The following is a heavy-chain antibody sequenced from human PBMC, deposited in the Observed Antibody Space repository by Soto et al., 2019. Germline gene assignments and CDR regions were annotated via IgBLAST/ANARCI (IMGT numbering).Heavy chain of an antibody. V-gene: IGHV4-30-4*01. CDR2: IYYSGST. D-gene: IGHD3-10*01. CDR3: ARGGWFGESYFDY. J-gene: IGHJ4*02. CDR1: GGSISSGDYY. Sequence: QVQLQESGPGLVKPSQTLSLTCTVSGGSISSGDYYWSWIRQPPGKGLEWIGYIYYSGSTYYNPSLKSRVTISVDTSKNQFSLKLSSVTATDTAVYYCARGGWFGESYFDYWGQGTLVTVSS.